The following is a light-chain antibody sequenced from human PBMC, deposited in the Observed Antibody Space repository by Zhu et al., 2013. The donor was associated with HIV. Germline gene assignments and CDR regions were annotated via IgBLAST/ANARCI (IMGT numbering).Light chain of an antibody. Sequence: QSALTQPASVSGSRGQSITISCTGTSSDVDDYNYVSWYQHHPGKAPQLMIYEVSNRPSGVSNRFSGSKSGNTASLTISGLQAEDEADYYCSSYSATSTLLYVFGTGTKVTVL. CDR3: SSYSATSTLLYV. CDR2: EVS. V-gene: IGLV2-14*01. J-gene: IGLJ1*01. CDR1: SSDVDDYNY.